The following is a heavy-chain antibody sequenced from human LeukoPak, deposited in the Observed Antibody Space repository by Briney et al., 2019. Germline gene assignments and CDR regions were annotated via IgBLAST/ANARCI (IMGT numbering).Heavy chain of an antibody. CDR3: ARSRDGYNYANAFDI. D-gene: IGHD5-24*01. V-gene: IGHV4-39*01. CDR1: DGSISSSSHY. CDR2: IYYSGST. J-gene: IGHJ3*02. Sequence: KTSETLSLTCTVSDGSISSSSHYWGWIRQPPGKGLEWIGSIYYSGSTYYNPSLKSRVTISVDTSKNQFSLKLSSVTAADTAVYYCARSRDGYNYANAFDIWGQGTMVTVSS.